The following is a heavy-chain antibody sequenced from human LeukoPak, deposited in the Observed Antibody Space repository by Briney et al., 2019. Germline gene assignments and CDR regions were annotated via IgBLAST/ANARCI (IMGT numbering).Heavy chain of an antibody. V-gene: IGHV4-34*01. D-gene: IGHD2-15*01. J-gene: IGHJ6*02. CDR1: GGSFSGYY. Sequence: SETLSLTCAVYGGSFSGYYWSWIRQPPGKGLGWIGEINHSGSTNYNPSLKSRVTISVDTSKNQFSLKLSSVTAADTAVYYCARGSGYCSGGSCYSFYYYGMDVWGQGTTVTVSS. CDR2: INHSGST. CDR3: ARGSGYCSGGSCYSFYYYGMDV.